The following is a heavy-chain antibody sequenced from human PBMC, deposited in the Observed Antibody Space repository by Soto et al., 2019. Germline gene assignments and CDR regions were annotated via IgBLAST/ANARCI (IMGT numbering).Heavy chain of an antibody. D-gene: IGHD5-18*01. CDR3: AKDTTAMVVYYFDY. V-gene: IGHV3-23*01. CDR1: GFTFISYA. J-gene: IGHJ4*02. Sequence: PGGSLRLSCAASGFTFISYAMSLARQATGKGLEWVSAISGSGGSTYYADSVKGRFTISRNNSKNTLYLQMNSLRAEDTAVYYCAKDTTAMVVYYFDYWGQGTLVTVSS. CDR2: ISGSGGST.